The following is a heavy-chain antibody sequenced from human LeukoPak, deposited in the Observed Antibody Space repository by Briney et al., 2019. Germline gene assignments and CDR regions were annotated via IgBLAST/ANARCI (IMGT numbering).Heavy chain of an antibody. V-gene: IGHV2-5*01. CDR3: AHSGTVTTPHDAFDI. J-gene: IGHJ3*02. Sequence: SGPTLVKPTQTLTLTCTFSGFSLSTSGVGVGWIRQPPGKALEWLALIYWNDDKRYSPSLKSRLTITKDTSKNQEVLTMTNMDPVDTATYYCAHSGTVTTPHDAFDIWGQGTMVTVSS. CDR1: GFSLSTSGVG. D-gene: IGHD4-17*01. CDR2: IYWNDDK.